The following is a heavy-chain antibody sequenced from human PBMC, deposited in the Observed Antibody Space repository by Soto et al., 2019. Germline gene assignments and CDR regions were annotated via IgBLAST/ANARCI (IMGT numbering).Heavy chain of an antibody. CDR1: GYTFTGYY. Sequence: ASVKVSCKASGYTFTGYYMHWVRQAPGQGLEWMGWINPNSGGTNYAQKFQGWVTMTRDTSISTAYMELSRLRSDDTAVYYCARVPYCSSTSCYLFDYWGQGTLVTVSS. V-gene: IGHV1-2*04. J-gene: IGHJ4*02. D-gene: IGHD2-2*01. CDR2: INPNSGGT. CDR3: ARVPYCSSTSCYLFDY.